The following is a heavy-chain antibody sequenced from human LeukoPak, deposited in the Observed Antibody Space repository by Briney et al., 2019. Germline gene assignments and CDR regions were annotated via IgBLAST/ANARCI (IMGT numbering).Heavy chain of an antibody. D-gene: IGHD4-11*01. CDR3: AKDAERGFDYSNSLNY. CDR2: IWSDASNT. CDR1: GFTFSHYG. J-gene: IGHJ4*02. Sequence: GWSLRLSCETSGFTFSHYGMHWVRQAPGAGLEWVAVIWSDASNTYYADSVKGRFTISRDNSRNTLYLQMSSLRAEDTAVYYCAKDAERGFDYSNSLNYWGQGTLVTVSS. V-gene: IGHV3-33*06.